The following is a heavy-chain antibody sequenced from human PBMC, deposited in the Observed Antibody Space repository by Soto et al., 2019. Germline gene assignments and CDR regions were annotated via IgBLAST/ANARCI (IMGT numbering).Heavy chain of an antibody. V-gene: IGHV4-59*01. CDR1: GGSISSYY. Sequence: PSETLSLTCTVSGGSISSYYWSWIRQPPGKGLEWIGYIYYSGSTNYNPSLRSRVTISVDTSKNQFSLKLSSVTAADTAVYYCARLKDFWGGYYSSYGMHVWGHEAKVT. D-gene: IGHD3-3*01. CDR2: IYYSGST. CDR3: ARLKDFWGGYYSSYGMHV. J-gene: IGHJ6*02.